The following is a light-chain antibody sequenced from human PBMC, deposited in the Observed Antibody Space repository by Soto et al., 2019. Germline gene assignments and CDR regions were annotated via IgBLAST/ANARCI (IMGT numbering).Light chain of an antibody. J-gene: IGKJ4*01. Sequence: EIVLTQSPATLSLSPGERATLSCRASQSVSSYLAWYQQKPGQAPRLLIYDASNWATGIPARFSGSGSGTDFTRTISSLEPKDFAVYYWQQRSNWPLTFGGGTKVEIK. CDR3: QQRSNWPLT. V-gene: IGKV3-11*01. CDR1: QSVSSY. CDR2: DAS.